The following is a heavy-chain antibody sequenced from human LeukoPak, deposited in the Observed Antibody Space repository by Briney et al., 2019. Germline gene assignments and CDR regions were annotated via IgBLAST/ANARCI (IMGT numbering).Heavy chain of an antibody. D-gene: IGHD3-10*01. V-gene: IGHV1-69*13. Sequence: SVKVSCEASGGTFSSYAISWVRQAPGQGLEWMGGIIPIFGTADYAQKFQGRVTITADESTSTAYMELSSLRSEDTAVYYCASGYYYGSGSHRDLFFDYWGQGTLVTVSS. CDR2: IIPIFGTA. CDR1: GGTFSSYA. J-gene: IGHJ4*02. CDR3: ASGYYYGSGSHRDLFFDY.